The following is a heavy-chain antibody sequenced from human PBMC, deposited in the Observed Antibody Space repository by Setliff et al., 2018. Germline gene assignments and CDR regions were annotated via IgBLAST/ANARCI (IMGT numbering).Heavy chain of an antibody. V-gene: IGHV3-21*01. CDR1: GFSLNSFR. J-gene: IGHJ6*03. D-gene: IGHD7-27*01. CDR3: ASIDWGENFYNMDV. Sequence: GGSLRLSCAASGFSLNSFRMTWIRQPPGKGLEWVSSISSTGDDIYYADPVKGRFTISRANAKDTLYLQMNSLRAEDTAVYFCASIDWGENFYNMDVWGKGTTVTVSS. CDR2: ISSTGDDI.